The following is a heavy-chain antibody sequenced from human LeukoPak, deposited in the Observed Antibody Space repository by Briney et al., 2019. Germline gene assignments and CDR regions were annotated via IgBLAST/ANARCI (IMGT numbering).Heavy chain of an antibody. J-gene: IGHJ4*02. CDR3: SRSDY. V-gene: IGHV3-7*01. CDR2: INPHGSEK. CDR1: GFTFSSYW. Sequence: GGSLRLSCTASGFTFSSYWMNWVRQAPGKGLEWVANINPHGSEKNYVDSVKGRFTISRDRTKNSLYLQMNNLRAEDTAVYYCSRSDYWGQGILVTVSS.